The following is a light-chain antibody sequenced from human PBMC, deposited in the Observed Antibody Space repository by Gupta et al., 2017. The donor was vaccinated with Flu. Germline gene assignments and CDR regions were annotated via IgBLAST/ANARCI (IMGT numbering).Light chain of an antibody. CDR1: RSNVGSNN. V-gene: IGLV1-44*01. CDR3: ASWDDSLNAGV. J-gene: IGLJ3*02. Sequence: VTISCSGSRSNVGSNNVSWYQQLPRSAPKLLIYNDDHRPSGVPDRFSGSKSDTSASLAISGLQAEDEADYDCASWDDSLNAGVFGGGTKLTVL. CDR2: NDD.